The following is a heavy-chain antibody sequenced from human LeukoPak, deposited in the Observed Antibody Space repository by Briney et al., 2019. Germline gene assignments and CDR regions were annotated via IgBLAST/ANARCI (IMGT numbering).Heavy chain of an antibody. CDR1: GGTFSSYA. CDR3: ATPRDYYDSSGYYPEYFQY. CDR2: IIPILGIA. Sequence: ASVKVSCKASGGTFSSYAISWVRQAPGQGLEWMGRIIPILGIANYAQKFQGRVTITADKSTSTAYMELSSLRSEDTAVYYRATPRDYYDSSGYYPEYFQYWGQGTLVTVSS. J-gene: IGHJ1*01. D-gene: IGHD3-22*01. V-gene: IGHV1-69*04.